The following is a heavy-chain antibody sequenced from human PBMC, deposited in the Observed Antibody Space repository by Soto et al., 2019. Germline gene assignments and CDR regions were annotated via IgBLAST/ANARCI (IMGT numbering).Heavy chain of an antibody. CDR2: IYYSGSA. J-gene: IGHJ4*02. CDR1: GGSISNYY. V-gene: IGHV4-59*01. Sequence: SETLSLTCTVSGGSISNYYCSWIRQPPGKGLEWIGYIYYSGSANYNPSLKSRVTISVDTSRNQFSLKLSSVTAADTAVYYCARAGAATLSDFWGQGTLVTVSS. D-gene: IGHD2-15*01. CDR3: ARAGAATLSDF.